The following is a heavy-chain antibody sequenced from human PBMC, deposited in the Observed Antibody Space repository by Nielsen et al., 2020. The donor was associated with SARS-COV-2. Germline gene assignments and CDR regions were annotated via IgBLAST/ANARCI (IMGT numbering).Heavy chain of an antibody. CDR3: ARDAIVLPAFDM. D-gene: IGHD1-26*01. V-gene: IGHV3-33*01. CDR1: GFTFSTYG. CDR2: ICYDGSNE. Sequence: GGSLRLSCTASGFTFSTYGMDWVRQAPGKGLELVAVICYDGSNEYYADSVKGRFTISRDNSKNTLYLQMNSLRAEDTAVYYCARDAIVLPAFDMWGQGTMVTVSS. J-gene: IGHJ3*02.